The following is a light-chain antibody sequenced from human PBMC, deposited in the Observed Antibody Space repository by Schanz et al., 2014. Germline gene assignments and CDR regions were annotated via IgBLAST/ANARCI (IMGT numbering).Light chain of an antibody. CDR1: SSDVGAYND. CDR2: DVN. Sequence: SALTQPRSVSGSPGQSVTISCTGTSSDVGAYNDVSWYQQHPGKAPKLMIYDVNKRPSGVPDRFSGSKSGNTASLTISGLQPEDDADYHCCSYAGGYTVFGGGTKLTVL. V-gene: IGLV2-11*01. J-gene: IGLJ3*02. CDR3: CSYAGGYTV.